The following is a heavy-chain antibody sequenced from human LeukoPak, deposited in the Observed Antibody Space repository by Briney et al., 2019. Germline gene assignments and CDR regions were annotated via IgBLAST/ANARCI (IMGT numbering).Heavy chain of an antibody. Sequence: PGGSLRLSCAASGFTFSSYSMNWVRQAPGKGLEWVSSISSSSYIYYADSVKGRFTISRDNAKNTLYLQMNSLRAEDTAVYYCARAPTRTNNYYYYMDVWGKGTTVTISS. D-gene: IGHD2-2*01. J-gene: IGHJ6*03. CDR1: GFTFSSYS. V-gene: IGHV3-21*01. CDR2: ISSSSYI. CDR3: ARAPTRTNNYYYYMDV.